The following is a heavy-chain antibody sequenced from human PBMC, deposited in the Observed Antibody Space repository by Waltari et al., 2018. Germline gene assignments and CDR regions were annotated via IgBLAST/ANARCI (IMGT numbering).Heavy chain of an antibody. CDR2: INRDGSST. D-gene: IGHD3-22*01. Sequence: EVQLVESGGGLVQPGGSLRLSCAASGITFSRYWMHWVRQAPGKGLVWVSRINRDGSSTSYADSVKGRFTISRDNAKNTLYLQMNSLRAEDTAVYYCATCYYDDSSGNYYVSDYWGQGTLVTVSS. V-gene: IGHV3-74*01. J-gene: IGHJ4*02. CDR1: GITFSRYW. CDR3: ATCYYDDSSGNYYVSDY.